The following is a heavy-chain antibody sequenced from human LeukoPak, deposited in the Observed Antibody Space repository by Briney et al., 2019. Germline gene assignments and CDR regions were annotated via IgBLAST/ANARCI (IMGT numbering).Heavy chain of an antibody. J-gene: IGHJ4*02. CDR2: ISYDGSNK. CDR1: GFTFSSYA. V-gene: IGHV3-30-3*02. Sequence: GGSLRLSCAASGFTFSSYAMHWVRQAPGKGLEWVAVISYDGSNKYYADSVRGRFTISRDNAKNTLYLQMNSLRAEDTAVYYCAKKSPDSSGNPAYDWGQGTLVTVSS. D-gene: IGHD4-23*01. CDR3: AKKSPDSSGNPAYD.